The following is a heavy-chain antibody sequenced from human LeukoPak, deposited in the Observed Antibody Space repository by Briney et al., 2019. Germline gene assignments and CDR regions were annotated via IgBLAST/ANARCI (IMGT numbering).Heavy chain of an antibody. CDR1: GGSIGYYY. D-gene: IGHD2-21*01. Sequence: SETLSRTCTVSGGSIGYYYWSWSRQPPPKGLGRIGYIYYSGSANSNPSLKSRVTISVDMAKNQVSLTLNSVTAADTAVYYCARDGPRVGLDCGGDSYYWYFDIWGRGTLVTVSS. V-gene: IGHV4-59*13. J-gene: IGHJ2*01. CDR3: ARDGPRVGLDCGGDSYYWYFDI. CDR2: IYYSGSA.